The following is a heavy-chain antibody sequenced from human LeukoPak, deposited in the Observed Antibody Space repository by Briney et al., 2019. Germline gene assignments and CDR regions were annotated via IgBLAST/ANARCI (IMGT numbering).Heavy chain of an antibody. CDR1: GFTLSSYV. J-gene: IGHJ4*02. V-gene: IGHV3-23*01. CDR2: ISGGGSST. Sequence: PGGSLRLSCAASGFTLSSYVMSWVRQAPGKGLEWVSGISGGGSSTDYADSVKGRFTISRDNSKKTLYLQMNSLRAEDTAVYYCAKPPTISTGPGKYYFDYWGQGTLVTVSS. CDR3: AKPPTISTGPGKYYFDY. D-gene: IGHD3-3*01.